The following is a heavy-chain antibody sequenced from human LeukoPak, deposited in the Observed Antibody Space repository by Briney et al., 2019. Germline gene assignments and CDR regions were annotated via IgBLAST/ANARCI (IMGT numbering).Heavy chain of an antibody. J-gene: IGHJ3*02. CDR3: ATSGRRDGYNYGDAFDI. V-gene: IGHV5-51*01. CDR2: IYPGDSDT. CDR1: GYSFTSYW. D-gene: IGHD5-24*01. Sequence: GESLKISCKGSGYSFTSYWIGWVLQMPGKGLEWMGIIYPGDSDTRYSPSFQGQVTISADKSISTAYLQWSSLKASDTAMYYCATSGRRDGYNYGDAFDIWGQGTMVTVSS.